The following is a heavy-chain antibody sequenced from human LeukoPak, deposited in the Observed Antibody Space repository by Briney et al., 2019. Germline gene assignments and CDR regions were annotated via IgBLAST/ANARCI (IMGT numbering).Heavy chain of an antibody. Sequence: SQTLSLTCTVSGGSISSGRDYWSWIRQPAEKGLEWIGRIYTSGSAKYNPSLKSRVTISADSSKNQFSLKLSSVTDADTAMYYCARDSYYYDSSGYSALDIWGQGTMVTVS. V-gene: IGHV4-61*02. CDR3: ARDSYYYDSSGYSALDI. D-gene: IGHD3-22*01. J-gene: IGHJ3*02. CDR1: GGSISSGRDY. CDR2: IYTSGSA.